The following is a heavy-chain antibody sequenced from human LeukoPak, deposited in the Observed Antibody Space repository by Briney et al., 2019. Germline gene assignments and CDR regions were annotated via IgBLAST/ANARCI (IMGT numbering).Heavy chain of an antibody. CDR3: ARGRRFYYDSSGYYSIDAFDI. Sequence: PGGSLRLSCAASGFTFSSYSMNWVRQAPGKGLEWVSSINSSSSYIYYADSVKGRFTISRDNAKNSLYLQMNSLRAEDTAVYYCARGRRFYYDSSGYYSIDAFDIWGQGTMVTVSS. J-gene: IGHJ3*02. V-gene: IGHV3-21*01. D-gene: IGHD3-22*01. CDR2: INSSSSYI. CDR1: GFTFSSYS.